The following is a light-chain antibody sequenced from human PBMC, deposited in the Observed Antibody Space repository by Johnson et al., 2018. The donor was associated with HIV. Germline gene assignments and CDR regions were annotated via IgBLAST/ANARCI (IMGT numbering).Light chain of an antibody. J-gene: IGLJ1*01. CDR3: GTWDSSLSDYV. CDR1: SSNIGNNY. Sequence: SVLTQPPSVSAAPGQKVTISCSGSSSNIGNNYVSWYQQLPGTAPKLLIYDNNKRPSGIPDRFSASKSATSAALGITGLQTGDEADYYCGTWDSSLSDYVFGTGTNVTVL. V-gene: IGLV1-51*01. CDR2: DNN.